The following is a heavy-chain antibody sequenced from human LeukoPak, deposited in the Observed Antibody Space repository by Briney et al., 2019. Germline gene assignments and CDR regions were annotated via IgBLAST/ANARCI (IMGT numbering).Heavy chain of an antibody. Sequence: GGSLRLSCSASGFTFSSYGMNWVRQAPGMGLEWLSYISSSDNAIYYADSVKGRFTISRDNAKNSLFLQMNSLRAEDTAVYYCARRLMDTAMAYYYYYALDVWGQGTTVTVSS. J-gene: IGHJ6*02. CDR3: ARRLMDTAMAYYYYYALDV. CDR2: ISSSDNAI. CDR1: GFTFSSYG. D-gene: IGHD5-18*01. V-gene: IGHV3-48*04.